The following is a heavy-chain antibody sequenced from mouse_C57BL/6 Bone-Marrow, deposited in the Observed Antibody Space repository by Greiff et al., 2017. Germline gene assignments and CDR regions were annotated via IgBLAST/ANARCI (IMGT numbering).Heavy chain of an antibody. CDR1: GFNIKDDY. D-gene: IGHD4-1*01. CDR3: TMGVFDY. V-gene: IGHV14-4*01. J-gene: IGHJ2*01. Sequence: EVQLQQSGAELVRPGASVKLSCTASGFNIKDDYMHWVKQRPEQGLEWIGWIDPENGDTEYASKFQGKATITADTSSTTAYLQLSSLTSEDTAVYYCTMGVFDYWGQGTTLTVSS. CDR2: IDPENGDT.